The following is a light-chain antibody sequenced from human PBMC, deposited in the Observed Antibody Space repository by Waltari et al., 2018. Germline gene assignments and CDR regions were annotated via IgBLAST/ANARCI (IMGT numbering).Light chain of an antibody. CDR2: DAS. CDR1: QSVGRF. J-gene: IGKJ1*01. V-gene: IGKV3-20*01. Sequence: DIVLTQSPRTLSLSAGERATLSCKASQSVGRFLAWYQQKPGQAPRLLIYDASSRATGIPDRCSGSGSGTDFSLTISRLEPEDFAVYYCQHYVRLPATFGQGTKVEIK. CDR3: QHYVRLPAT.